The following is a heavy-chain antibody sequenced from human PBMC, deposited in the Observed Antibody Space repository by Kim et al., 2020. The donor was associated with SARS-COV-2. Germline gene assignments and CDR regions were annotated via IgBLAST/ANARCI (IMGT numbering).Heavy chain of an antibody. CDR1: GFTFSSYA. V-gene: IGHV3-23*01. D-gene: IGHD2-2*01. CDR2: VSGNAGST. J-gene: IGHJ4*02. CDR3: AKDSVVVPAVGNYFDS. Sequence: GGSLRLSCAASGFTFSSYAMSWVRRAPGKGLEWVSSVSGNAGSTYYADSVKGRFTISRDKSKNTLYLQMNSLRAEDTAVYYCAKDSVVVPAVGNYFDSWGQGTLVIVSS.